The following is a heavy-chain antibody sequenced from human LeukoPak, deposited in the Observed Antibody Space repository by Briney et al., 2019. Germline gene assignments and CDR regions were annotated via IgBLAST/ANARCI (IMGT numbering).Heavy chain of an antibody. CDR1: GYTFTGYY. CDR2: INPDSGST. V-gene: IGHV1-2*02. J-gene: IGHJ4*02. D-gene: IGHD2-15*01. CDR3: ARGREAAGQSLIDF. Sequence: ASVKVSCKASGYTFTGYYIHWVRQAPPGQGLEWMGWINPDSGSTYYAQKFQGRVTVTRDTSITTAYMELSRLRSDDTTVYYCARGREAAGQSLIDFWGQGTLVTVSS.